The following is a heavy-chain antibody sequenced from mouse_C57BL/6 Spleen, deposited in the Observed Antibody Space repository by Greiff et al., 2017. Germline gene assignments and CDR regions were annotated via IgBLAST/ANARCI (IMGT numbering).Heavy chain of an antibody. V-gene: IGHV1-82*01. CDR1: GYAFSSSW. D-gene: IGHD1-1*01. J-gene: IGHJ1*03. Sequence: QVQLKQSGPELVKPGASVKISCKASGYAFSSSWMNWVKQRPGKGLEWIGRIYPGDGDTNYNGKFKGKATLTADKSSSTAYMQLSSLTSEDSAVYFCARGITTVAPHDFDVWGTGTTVTVSS. CDR3: ARGITTVAPHDFDV. CDR2: IYPGDGDT.